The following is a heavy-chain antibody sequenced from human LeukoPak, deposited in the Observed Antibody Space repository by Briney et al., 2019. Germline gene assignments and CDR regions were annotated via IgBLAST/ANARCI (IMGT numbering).Heavy chain of an antibody. Sequence: GGSLRLSCAASGFTFSSYRMNWVRQAPGKGVGGVSYISSSSSTIYYADSVKGRFTISRDNAKNSLYLQMNNLRAEDTAVYYCARDRGKRVETSMVGFPWGQGTLVTVSS. V-gene: IGHV3-48*01. CDR3: ARDRGKRVETSMVGFP. CDR1: GFTFSSYR. J-gene: IGHJ5*02. D-gene: IGHD5-18*01. CDR2: ISSSSSTI.